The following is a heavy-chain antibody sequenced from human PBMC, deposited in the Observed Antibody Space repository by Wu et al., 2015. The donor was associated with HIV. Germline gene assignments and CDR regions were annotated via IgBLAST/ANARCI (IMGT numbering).Heavy chain of an antibody. D-gene: IGHD3-22*01. V-gene: IGHV1-18*01. CDR3: ARGHYYDSSSSPMY. CDR2: ISAQNGNT. Sequence: VQLMQSGGEVKKPGASVKVACKSSGYIFSDYGINWVRQAPGEGLEWMGWISAQNGNTKYAQKFQGRVTMTTGTSSSTAYMELRSLRSDDTAVYFCARGHYYDSSSSPMYWGPGTRVTVSS. CDR1: GYIFSDYG. J-gene: IGHJ4*02.